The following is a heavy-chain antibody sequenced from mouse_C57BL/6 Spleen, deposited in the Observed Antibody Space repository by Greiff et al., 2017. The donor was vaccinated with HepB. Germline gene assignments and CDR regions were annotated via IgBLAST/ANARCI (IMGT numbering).Heavy chain of an antibody. Sequence: DVQLVESGGGLVKPGGSLKLSCAASGFTFSSYAMSWVRQTPEKRLEWVATISDGGSYTYYPDNVKGRFTISRDNAKNNLYLQMSHLKSEDTAMYYCAREGQLRLWFAYWGQGTLVTVSA. CDR3: AREGQLRLWFAY. J-gene: IGHJ3*01. CDR1: GFTFSSYA. V-gene: IGHV5-4*01. CDR2: ISDGGSYT. D-gene: IGHD3-2*02.